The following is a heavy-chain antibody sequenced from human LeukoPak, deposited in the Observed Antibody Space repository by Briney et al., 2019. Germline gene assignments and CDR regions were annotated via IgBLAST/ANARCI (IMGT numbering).Heavy chain of an antibody. CDR2: IIPIFGTA. D-gene: IGHD3-9*01. J-gene: IGHJ4*02. V-gene: IGHV1-69*05. CDR1: GGTFSSYA. CDR3: ARGYFDWLPYFLDY. Sequence: ASVKVSCKASGGTFSSYAISWVRQAPGQGLEWMGGIIPIFGTANYAQKFQGRVTITTDESTSTAYMELSSLRSEDTAVYYCARGYFDWLPYFLDYWDQGTLVTVSS.